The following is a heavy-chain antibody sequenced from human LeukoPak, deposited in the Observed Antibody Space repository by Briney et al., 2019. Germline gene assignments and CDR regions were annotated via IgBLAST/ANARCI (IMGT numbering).Heavy chain of an antibody. D-gene: IGHD6-13*01. CDR3: ARAGTPNWFDP. J-gene: IGHJ5*02. V-gene: IGHV4-59*01. CDR2: IYYSGST. Sequence: SEPLSLTCTVSGGSISSYYWSWIRQPPGKGLEWIGYIYYSGSTNYNPSLKSRVTISVDTSKNQFSLKLSSVTAADTAVYYCARAGTPNWFDPWGQGTLVTVSS. CDR1: GGSISSYY.